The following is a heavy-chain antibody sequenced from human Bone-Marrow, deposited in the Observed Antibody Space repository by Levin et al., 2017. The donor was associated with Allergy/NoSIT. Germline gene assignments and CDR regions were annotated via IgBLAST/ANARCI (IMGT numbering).Heavy chain of an antibody. D-gene: IGHD2-8*01. CDR3: ARASPGGYCTNGVCEGIGGWFDP. CDR1: GFTFSSYA. Sequence: GGSLRLSCAASGFTFSSYAMHWVRQAPGKGLEWVAVISYDGSNKYYADSVKGRFTISRDNSKNTLYLQMNSLRAEDTAVYYCARASPGGYCTNGVCEGIGGWFDPWGQGTLVTVSS. CDR2: ISYDGSNK. J-gene: IGHJ5*02. V-gene: IGHV3-30*04.